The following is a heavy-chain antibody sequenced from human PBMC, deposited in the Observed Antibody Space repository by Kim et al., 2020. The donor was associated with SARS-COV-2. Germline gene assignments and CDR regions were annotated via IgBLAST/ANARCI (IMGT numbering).Heavy chain of an antibody. D-gene: IGHD2-2*02. CDR2: ISYDGSNK. V-gene: IGHV3-33*05. Sequence: GGSLRLSCAASGFTFSSYGMHWVRQAPGKGLEWVAVISYDGSNKYYADSVKGRFTISRDNSKNTLYLQMNSLRAEDTAVYYCAREALNQDYCSSTSCYKGIGYYYGMDVWGQGTTVTVSS. J-gene: IGHJ6*02. CDR1: GFTFSSYG. CDR3: AREALNQDYCSSTSCYKGIGYYYGMDV.